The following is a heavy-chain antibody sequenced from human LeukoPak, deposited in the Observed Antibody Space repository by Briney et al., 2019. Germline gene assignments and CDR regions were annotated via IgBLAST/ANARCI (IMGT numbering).Heavy chain of an antibody. D-gene: IGHD6-13*01. CDR2: ISYDGSNK. V-gene: IGHV3-30-3*02. J-gene: IGHJ4*02. Sequence: GRSLTLSCAASGFTFSSYAMHWVRQAPGKGLEWVAVISYDGSNKYYADSVKGRFTISRDNSKNTLYLQMNSLRAEDTAVYYCAKTRPLDSSSWSHGDYWGQGTLVTVSS. CDR1: GFTFSSYA. CDR3: AKTRPLDSSSWSHGDY.